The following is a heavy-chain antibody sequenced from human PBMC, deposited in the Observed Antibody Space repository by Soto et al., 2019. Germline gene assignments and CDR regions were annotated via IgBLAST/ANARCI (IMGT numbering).Heavy chain of an antibody. CDR2: ITAYNGVT. CDR1: GYTFPSNG. D-gene: IGHD5-12*01. J-gene: IGHJ4*02. CDR3: ASHLKPTWMAFVY. V-gene: IGHV1-18*01. Sequence: QVQLVQSGAEVKKPGASVRVSCKASGYTFPSNGISWVRQAPGQGLEWMGWITAYNGVTNYAQKFQGRVTMTTDTSTSTAYMELRSLRSDDTAVYYCASHLKPTWMAFVYWGQGTLVTVSS.